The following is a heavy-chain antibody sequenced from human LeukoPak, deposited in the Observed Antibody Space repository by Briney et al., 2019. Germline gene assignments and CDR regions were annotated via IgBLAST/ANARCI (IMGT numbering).Heavy chain of an antibody. J-gene: IGHJ3*02. Sequence: GGSLRLSCAASGFTFSSYSMNWVRQAPGKGLEWVSYISSSSTIYYADSVKGRFTISRDNAKNSLYLQMNSLRAEDTAVYYCARVHNWNGATWDDAFDIWGQGTMVTVSS. V-gene: IGHV3-48*01. D-gene: IGHD1-1*01. CDR2: ISSSSTI. CDR3: ARVHNWNGATWDDAFDI. CDR1: GFTFSSYS.